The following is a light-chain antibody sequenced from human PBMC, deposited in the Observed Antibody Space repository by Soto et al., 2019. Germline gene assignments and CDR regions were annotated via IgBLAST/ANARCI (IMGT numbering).Light chain of an antibody. J-gene: IGLJ1*01. CDR1: SSDVGGYNY. Sequence: QSALTQPASVSGSPGQSITISCTGTSSDVGGYNYVSWYQQHPGKAPKLMIYDVSNRPSGVSNRFSGSKSGNTASLTISGLQAEDEADYYCSSYTSSSXFYVFGTGTKVTVL. CDR2: DVS. V-gene: IGLV2-14*01. CDR3: SSYTSSSXFYV.